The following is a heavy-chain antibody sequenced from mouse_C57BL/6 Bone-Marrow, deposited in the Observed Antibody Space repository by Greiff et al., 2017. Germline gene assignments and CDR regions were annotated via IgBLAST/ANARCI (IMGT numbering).Heavy chain of an antibody. D-gene: IGHD4-1*01. CDR3: ARRGNWDRNYFDY. V-gene: IGHV1-69*01. J-gene: IGHJ2*01. Sequence: QVQLQQPGAELVMPGASVKLSCKASGYTFTSYWMHWVKQRPGQGLEWIGEIDPSDSYTNYNQKFKGKSTLTVDKSSSTAYMQLSSRTSEDAAVYYCARRGNWDRNYFDYWGQGTTLTVSS. CDR2: IDPSDSYT. CDR1: GYTFTSYW.